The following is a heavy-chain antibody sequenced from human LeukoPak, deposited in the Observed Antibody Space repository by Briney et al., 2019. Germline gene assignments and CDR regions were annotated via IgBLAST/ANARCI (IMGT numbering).Heavy chain of an antibody. CDR2: INSDGSST. D-gene: IGHD6-6*01. CDR3: AKSGACLGRGSSCYYYYYMDV. Sequence: PGGSLRLSCAASGFTFSSYWMHWVRQAPGKGLVWVSRINSDGSSTSYADSVKGRFTISRDNAKNTLYLQMNSLRAEDTAVYYCAKSGACLGRGSSCYYYYYMDVWGKGTTVTVSS. J-gene: IGHJ6*03. CDR1: GFTFSSYW. V-gene: IGHV3-74*01.